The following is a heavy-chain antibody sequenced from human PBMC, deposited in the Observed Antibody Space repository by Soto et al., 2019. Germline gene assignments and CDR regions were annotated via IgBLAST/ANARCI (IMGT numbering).Heavy chain of an antibody. CDR2: INHSGST. CDR3: ARPRGYSYGYRGWYFDL. CDR1: GGSFSGYY. Sequence: PSETLSLTCAVYGGSFSGYYWSWIRQPPGKGLEWIGEINHSGSTNYNPSLKSRVTISVDTSKNQFSLKLSSVTAADTAVYYCARPRGYSYGYRGWYFDLWGRGTLVTVSS. V-gene: IGHV4-34*01. D-gene: IGHD5-18*01. J-gene: IGHJ2*01.